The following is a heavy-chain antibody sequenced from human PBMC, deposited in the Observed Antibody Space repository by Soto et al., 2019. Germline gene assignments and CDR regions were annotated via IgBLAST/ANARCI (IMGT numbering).Heavy chain of an antibody. D-gene: IGHD6-19*01. CDR2: IHHSGSA. J-gene: IGHJ4*02. V-gene: IGHV4-38-2*01. CDR3: ARPHSSGWFTFDY. CDR1: GYSIRSGSY. Sequence: PSETLSLTCAVSGYSIRSGSYWGWIRQAPGKGLEWIGSIHHSGSAYSTPSLKSRVTISIDTPNNQFSLKLTSVTAADTAVYYCARPHSSGWFTFDYWGQGILVTVS.